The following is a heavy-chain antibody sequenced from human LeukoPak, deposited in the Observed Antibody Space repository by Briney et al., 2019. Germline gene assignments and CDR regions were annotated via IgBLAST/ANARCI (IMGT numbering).Heavy chain of an antibody. CDR3: ARRYYYDSSGYPPWDY. V-gene: IGHV3-23*01. CDR2: SSSSDDGK. J-gene: IGHJ4*02. CDR1: GLSLNNYA. Sequence: GGSLRLSCTASGLSLNNYAVSWVRQVPGKGLEWVSASSSSDDGKWYAESVRGRFTISRDTSKNTVYLQMNSLRVEDAGVYYCARRYYYDSSGYPPWDYWGQGTLVTVSS. D-gene: IGHD3-22*01.